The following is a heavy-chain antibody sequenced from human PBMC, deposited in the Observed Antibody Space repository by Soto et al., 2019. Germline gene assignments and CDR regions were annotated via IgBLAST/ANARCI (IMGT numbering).Heavy chain of an antibody. V-gene: IGHV4-61*01. CDR2: IYYSGST. CDR1: GGSVSSGSYY. D-gene: IGHD5-18*01. Sequence: SETLSLTCTVSGGSVSSGSYYWSWIRQPPGKGLEWIGYIYYSGSTNYNPSLKSRVTISVDTSKNQFSLKLSSVTAADTAVYYCARRGYSYGSYYFDYWGQGTLVTVSS. CDR3: ARRGYSYGSYYFDY. J-gene: IGHJ4*02.